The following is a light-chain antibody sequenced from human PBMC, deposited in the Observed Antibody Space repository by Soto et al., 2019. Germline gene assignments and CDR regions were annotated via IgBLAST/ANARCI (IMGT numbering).Light chain of an antibody. CDR1: NIGSKN. CDR2: RDS. Sequence: SSELTQPLSVSVALGQTARITCGGNNIGSKNVHWYQQKPRQDPVLVIYRDSNRPSGIPERFSGSNSGNTATLTISRAQAGDEADYYCQVWDSSTAEVVFGGGTKVTVL. J-gene: IGLJ2*01. CDR3: QVWDSSTAEVV. V-gene: IGLV3-9*01.